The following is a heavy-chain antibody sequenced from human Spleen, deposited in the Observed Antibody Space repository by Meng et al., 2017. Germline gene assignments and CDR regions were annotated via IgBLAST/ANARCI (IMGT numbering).Heavy chain of an antibody. Sequence: SETLSLTCAVSGYSITGSYNWGWIRQSPGKGLEWIGSIYQSGSTYYNPSLKSRVTISVDTSKNQFSLKLSSVTAADTAVYYCARGQNRSGYYYWFAFDIWGQGTMVTVSS. D-gene: IGHD3-22*01. CDR1: GYSITGSYN. CDR2: IYQSGST. V-gene: IGHV4-38-2*01. CDR3: ARGQNRSGYYYWFAFDI. J-gene: IGHJ3*02.